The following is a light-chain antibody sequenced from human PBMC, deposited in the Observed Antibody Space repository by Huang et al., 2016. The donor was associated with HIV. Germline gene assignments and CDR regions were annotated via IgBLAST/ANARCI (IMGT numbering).Light chain of an antibody. Sequence: DIQITQSPSSLSASVGDRVIITCRASQNINRYLNWYQQQPGKAPKLLISGASKLQNGVPSSFSGSGSGTHFTLAISSLSPEDSATYYCQQSAVTPRTFGQGTKLEI. CDR3: QQSAVTPRT. CDR1: QNINRY. V-gene: IGKV1-39*01. CDR2: GAS. J-gene: IGKJ2*01.